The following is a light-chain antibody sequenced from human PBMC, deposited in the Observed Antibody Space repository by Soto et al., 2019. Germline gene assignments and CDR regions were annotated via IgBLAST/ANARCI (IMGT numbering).Light chain of an antibody. CDR1: LSIFNF. CDR2: DAS. J-gene: IGKJ1*01. CDR3: QQSYSSPWT. V-gene: IGKV1-39*01. Sequence: IPMTQSPSSMCASXGDRVTIPCRSSLSIFNFLNRYQQKPATAPKFXXYDASSLQSGGPARFSGSGSGTEFTPTISNRQPEDFAIYHCQQSYSSPWTFGQGTKVDIK.